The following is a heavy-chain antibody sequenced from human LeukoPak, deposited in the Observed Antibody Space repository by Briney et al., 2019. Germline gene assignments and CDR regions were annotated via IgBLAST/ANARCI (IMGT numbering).Heavy chain of an antibody. CDR1: GFSFSTSS. Sequence: GGSLRLSCAASGFSFSTSSMNWVRQAPGKGLEWVSSISAGGAYTYYADSVKGRFTISRDNAKNSLYLQMNSLRAEDTAVYYCAKDQRTDAFDIWGQGTMVTVSS. V-gene: IGHV3-21*01. CDR3: AKDQRTDAFDI. CDR2: ISAGGAYT. J-gene: IGHJ3*02.